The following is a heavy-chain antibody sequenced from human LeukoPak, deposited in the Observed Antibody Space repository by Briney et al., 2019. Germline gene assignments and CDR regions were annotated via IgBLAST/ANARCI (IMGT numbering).Heavy chain of an antibody. CDR1: GYSISSGYF. Sequence: SETLSLTCTVSGYSISSGYFWGWIRQPPGKGLEWIGSIYHSGSTSYNPSLKSRLTISVDTSKNQFSLKLNFVTAADTAVYYCARGRYSSSWYSLFDPWGQGTLVTVSS. CDR3: ARGRYSSSWYSLFDP. D-gene: IGHD6-13*01. J-gene: IGHJ5*02. V-gene: IGHV4-38-2*02. CDR2: IYHSGST.